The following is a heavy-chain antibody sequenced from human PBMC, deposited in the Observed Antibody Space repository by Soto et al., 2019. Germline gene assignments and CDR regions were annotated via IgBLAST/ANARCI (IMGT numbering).Heavy chain of an antibody. Sequence: QVQLQESGPGLVKPSQTLSLTCTVSGGSISSGDYYWSWIRQHPGKGLEWIGYIYYSGSTYYNPSLKSRVTISVDTSKTQFSLKLNSVTAADTAGYYCARHGGRDYYWLVNYWGQGTLVTVSS. J-gene: IGHJ4*02. CDR2: IYYSGST. V-gene: IGHV4-31*03. CDR1: GGSISSGDYY. CDR3: ARHGGRDYYWLVNY. D-gene: IGHD1-26*01.